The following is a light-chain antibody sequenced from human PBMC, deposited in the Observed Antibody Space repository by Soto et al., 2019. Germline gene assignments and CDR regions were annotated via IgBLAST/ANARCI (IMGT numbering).Light chain of an antibody. CDR2: DAS. CDR3: QQYNSYPL. V-gene: IGKV1-5*01. CDR1: QSISSW. J-gene: IGKJ3*01. Sequence: DIQMTQSPSTLSASVGDRVTITCRAIQSISSWLAWYQQKPGKAPKLLIYDASSLESGVPSRFSGSGSGTEFTLTISSLQPDDFATYYCQQYNSYPLFGPGTKVDIK.